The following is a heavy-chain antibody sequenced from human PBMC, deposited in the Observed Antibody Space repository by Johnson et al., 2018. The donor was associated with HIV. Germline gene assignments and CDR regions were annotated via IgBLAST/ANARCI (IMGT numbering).Heavy chain of an antibody. CDR2: ISWNSGSI. CDR3: AQKAVAGTFTDAFDI. J-gene: IGHJ3*02. Sequence: LVESGGGLVQPGRSLRLSCAASGFTFDDYAMHWVRQAPGKGLEWVSGISWNSGSIGYADSVKGRFTISRDNAKNSLYLQMNSLRAEDTALYYCAQKAVAGTFTDAFDIWGQGTMVTVYS. CDR1: GFTFDDYA. V-gene: IGHV3-9*01. D-gene: IGHD6-19*01.